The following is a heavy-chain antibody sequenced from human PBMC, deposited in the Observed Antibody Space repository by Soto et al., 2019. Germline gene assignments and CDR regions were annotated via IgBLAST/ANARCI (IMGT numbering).Heavy chain of an antibody. V-gene: IGHV4-34*01. CDR1: GGSFSGYY. J-gene: IGHJ1*01. CDR2: INNSGST. D-gene: IGHD6-13*01. Sequence: QVQLQQWGAGLLKPSETLSLTCAVYGGSFSGYYWSWIRQPPGKGLEWIGEINNSGSTNYNLSLKSRVTISVDTSKIQFPLKLSSGTAADTAVYYCARGYSSSWYRGYFQHWGQGTLVTVSS. CDR3: ARGYSSSWYRGYFQH.